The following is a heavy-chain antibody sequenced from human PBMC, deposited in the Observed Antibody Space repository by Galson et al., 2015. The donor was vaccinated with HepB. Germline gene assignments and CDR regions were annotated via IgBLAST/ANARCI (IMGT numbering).Heavy chain of an antibody. CDR2: IIPIFGTA. V-gene: IGHV1-69*06. CDR3: ARGGSSGNSIWTHPFDY. Sequence: SVKVSCKASGGTFSSYAISWVRQAPGQGLEWMGGIIPIFGTANYAQKFQGRVTITADKSTSTAYMELSSLRSEDTAVYYCARGGSSGNSIWTHPFDYWGQGTLVTVSS. CDR1: GGTFSSYA. D-gene: IGHD6-19*01. J-gene: IGHJ4*02.